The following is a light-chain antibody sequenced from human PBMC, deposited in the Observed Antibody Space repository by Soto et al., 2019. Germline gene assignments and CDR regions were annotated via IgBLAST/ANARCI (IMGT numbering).Light chain of an antibody. V-gene: IGLV1-51*01. CDR2: DNG. Sequence: QSVLTQPPSVSAAPGQKVTISCSGSSSNIGNNYVSWYQQLPGTAPKLLIYDNGKRPSGIPDRFSGSKSGTSATLGITGLQTGDEADYYCATWDSSLSAVVFGGGTKLTVL. J-gene: IGLJ2*01. CDR1: SSNIGNNY. CDR3: ATWDSSLSAVV.